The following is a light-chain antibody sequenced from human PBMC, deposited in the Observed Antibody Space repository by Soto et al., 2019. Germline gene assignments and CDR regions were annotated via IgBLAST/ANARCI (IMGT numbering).Light chain of an antibody. V-gene: IGKV3-15*01. CDR2: GAS. J-gene: IGKJ1*01. Sequence: EIVMTQSPATLSVSPGEGATLSCRASQSVSNKLAWYQQKPGQAPRLLIYGASTRATGIPARFSGSGSGTEFTLTISSLQPDDFATYYCQQYNTYPPTFGQGTKVDIK. CDR1: QSVSNK. CDR3: QQYNTYPPT.